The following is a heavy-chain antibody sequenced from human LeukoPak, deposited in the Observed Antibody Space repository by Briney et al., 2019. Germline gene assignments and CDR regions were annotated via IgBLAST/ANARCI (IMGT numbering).Heavy chain of an antibody. J-gene: IGHJ3*02. CDR1: GFTFNNYA. V-gene: IGHV3-30-3*01. Sequence: GRSLRLSCAASGFTFNNYAMHWVRQAPGKGLEWVAVIAYDGSNKFYTDSVRGRFTISRGNSKNTLYVQLNSLRPEDTAVYYCARGGGSYSSGFDIWGQGTMVTVSS. D-gene: IGHD1-26*01. CDR3: ARGGGSYSSGFDI. CDR2: IAYDGSNK.